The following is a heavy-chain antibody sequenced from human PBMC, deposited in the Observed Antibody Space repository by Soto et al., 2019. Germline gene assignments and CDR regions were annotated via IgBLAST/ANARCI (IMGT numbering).Heavy chain of an antibody. Sequence: GGSLRLSCAASGFTFSSYGMHWVRQAPGKGLEWVAVISYDGSNKYYADSVKGRFTISRDNSKNTLYLQMNSLRAEDTAVYYCAKDSIRYCSGGSCYSGGPPTYGMDVWGQGTTVTAP. CDR1: GFTFSSYG. CDR2: ISYDGSNK. CDR3: AKDSIRYCSGGSCYSGGPPTYGMDV. J-gene: IGHJ6*02. D-gene: IGHD2-15*01. V-gene: IGHV3-30*18.